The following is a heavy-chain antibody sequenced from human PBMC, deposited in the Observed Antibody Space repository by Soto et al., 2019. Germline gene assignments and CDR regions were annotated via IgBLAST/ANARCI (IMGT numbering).Heavy chain of an antibody. V-gene: IGHV1-18*01. CDR3: ASCGGDCLRDYYYGMDV. Sequence: QVQLVQSGAEVKKPGASVKVSCKASGYTFTSYGISWVRQAPGQGLEWMGWISAYNGNTNYAQKLQGRVTMTTDTSTSPAYMGLRSLRSDDTAVYYCASCGGDCLRDYYYGMDVRGQGTTVTVSS. D-gene: IGHD2-21*02. CDR2: ISAYNGNT. CDR1: GYTFTSYG. J-gene: IGHJ6*02.